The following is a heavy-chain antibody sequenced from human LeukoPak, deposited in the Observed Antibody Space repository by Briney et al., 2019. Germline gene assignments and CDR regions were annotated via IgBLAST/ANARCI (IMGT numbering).Heavy chain of an antibody. CDR2: IYYSGST. CDR1: GGSISSSTYY. Sequence: PSETLSPTCTVSGGSISSSTYYWGWIRQPPGKGLEWIGNIYYSGSTYYNPSLKSRVTISVDTSKNQFSLKLSSVTAADTAVYYCAREGIWGQGTMVTVSS. CDR3: AREGI. J-gene: IGHJ3*02. V-gene: IGHV4-39*07.